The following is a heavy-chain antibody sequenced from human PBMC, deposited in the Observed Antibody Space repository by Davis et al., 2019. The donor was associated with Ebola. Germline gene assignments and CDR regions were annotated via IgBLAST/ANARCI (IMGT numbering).Heavy chain of an antibody. J-gene: IGHJ6*03. V-gene: IGHV6-1*01. CDR2: TYYRSKWYD. CDR3: ARQGPNYMDV. Sequence: PSETLSLTCAISGDSVSRNSATWNWIRQSPSRGLEWLGRTYYRSKWYDEYAVSVKSRIIINPDTSKNQFSLQLNSVTPEDTAVYYCARQGPNYMDVWGKGTTVTVFS. CDR1: GDSVSRNSAT.